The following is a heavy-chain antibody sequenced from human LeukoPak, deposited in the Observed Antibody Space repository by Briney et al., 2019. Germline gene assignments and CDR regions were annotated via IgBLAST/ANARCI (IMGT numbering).Heavy chain of an antibody. Sequence: SETLSLTCTISGGSISTFYWSWLRPPPGKGLEWIAYIFHTGNSNYNPSLKGRVTISVDTSKNQFSLKVNSVTAADTAMYYCARHPFSDGFDIWGQGTMVTVSS. V-gene: IGHV4-59*08. J-gene: IGHJ3*02. CDR1: GGSISTFY. CDR2: IFHTGNS. CDR3: ARHPFSDGFDI.